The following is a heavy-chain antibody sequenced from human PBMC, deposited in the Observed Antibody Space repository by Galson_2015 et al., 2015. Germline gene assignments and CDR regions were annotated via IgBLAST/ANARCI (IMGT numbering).Heavy chain of an antibody. J-gene: IGHJ6*03. V-gene: IGHV7-4-1*02. CDR1: GYTFTSYA. Sequence: SVKVSCKASGYTFTSYAMNWVRQAPGQGLEWMGWINTNTGNPTYAQGFTGRFVFSLDTSVSTAYLQISSLKAEDTAVYYCAREAVVGDLYYMDVWGKGTTVTVSS. D-gene: IGHD3-10*01. CDR3: AREAVVGDLYYMDV. CDR2: INTNTGNP.